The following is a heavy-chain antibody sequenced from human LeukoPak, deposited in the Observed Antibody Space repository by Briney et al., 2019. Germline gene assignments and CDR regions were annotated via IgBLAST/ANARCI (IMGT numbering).Heavy chain of an antibody. CDR1: GFTFSSYE. CDR2: ISSSGSTI. Sequence: GGSLRLSCAASGFTFSSYEMNWVRQAPGKGLEWVSYISSSGSTIYYADSVKGRFTISRDNAKNSLYLQMSSLRAEDTAVYYCARDRALLFKSTWFDPWGQGTLVTVSS. D-gene: IGHD2-21*02. J-gene: IGHJ5*02. V-gene: IGHV3-48*03. CDR3: ARDRALLFKSTWFDP.